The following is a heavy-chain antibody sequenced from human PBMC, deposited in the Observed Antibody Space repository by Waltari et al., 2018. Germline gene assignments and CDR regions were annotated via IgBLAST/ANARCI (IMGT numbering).Heavy chain of an antibody. CDR2: SNAGNGNT. D-gene: IGHD3-10*01. Sequence: QVQLVQSGAEVKKPGASVKVSCKASGYTFTSYAMHWVRQAPGQRLEWMGWSNAGNGNTKYSQEFQGRVTITRDTSASTAYMELSSLRSEDMAVYYCARARYTMVRGVYHYFDYWGQGTLVTVSS. CDR1: GYTFTSYA. CDR3: ARARYTMVRGVYHYFDY. V-gene: IGHV1-3*02. J-gene: IGHJ4*02.